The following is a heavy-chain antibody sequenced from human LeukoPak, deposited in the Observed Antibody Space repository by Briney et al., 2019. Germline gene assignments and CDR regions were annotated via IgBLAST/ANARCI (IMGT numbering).Heavy chain of an antibody. Sequence: SVKVSCKASGGTFSSYAISWVRQAPGQGLEWMGGIIPIFGTANYAQKFQGRVTITTDESTSTAYMELSSLRSEDTAVYYCARDQGHGCSSTSCYIGGPFDYWGQGTLVTVSS. J-gene: IGHJ4*02. CDR3: ARDQGHGCSSTSCYIGGPFDY. CDR2: IIPIFGTA. D-gene: IGHD2-2*01. V-gene: IGHV1-69*05. CDR1: GGTFSSYA.